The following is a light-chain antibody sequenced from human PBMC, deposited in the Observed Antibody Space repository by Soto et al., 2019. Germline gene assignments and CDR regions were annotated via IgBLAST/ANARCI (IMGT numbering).Light chain of an antibody. CDR2: EVS. CDR1: SSDVGGYNY. J-gene: IGLJ2*01. CDR3: SSYTSSSTVV. Sequence: QSVLTQPASVSGSPGQSITISCTGTSSDVGGYNYVSWYQQHPGKAPKLMIYEVSNRPSGVSNRFSGSQSGNTASLTISGLQAEDEADYYCSSYTSSSTVVFGGRTKVTVL. V-gene: IGLV2-14*01.